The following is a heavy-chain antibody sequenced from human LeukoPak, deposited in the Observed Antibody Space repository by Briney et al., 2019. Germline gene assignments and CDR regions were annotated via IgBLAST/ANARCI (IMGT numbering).Heavy chain of an antibody. CDR3: TCQEFLDAFDI. D-gene: IGHD3-10*01. CDR2: IRSKANSYAT. CDR1: GFTFSGSA. V-gene: IGHV3-73*01. Sequence: GGSLRLSCAASGFTFSGSAVHWVRQASGKGLEWVGRIRSKANSYATAYAASVKGRFTISRDDSKNTAYLQMNSLKTEDTAVYYCTCQEFLDAFDIWGQGTMVTVSS. J-gene: IGHJ3*02.